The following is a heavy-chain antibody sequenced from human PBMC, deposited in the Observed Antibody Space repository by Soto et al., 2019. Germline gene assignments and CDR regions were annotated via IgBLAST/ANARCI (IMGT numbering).Heavy chain of an antibody. CDR1: GFTFSSYA. D-gene: IGHD3-22*01. Sequence: QVQLVESGGGVVQPGRSLRLSCAASGFTFSSYAMHWVRQAPGKGLEWVAVISYDGSNKYYADSVKGRFTISRDNSKNTLYLQMNSLRSEDTAVYYCARGVRHDSSGYYSPLDYWGQGTLVTVSS. J-gene: IGHJ4*02. CDR2: ISYDGSNK. CDR3: ARGVRHDSSGYYSPLDY. V-gene: IGHV3-30-3*01.